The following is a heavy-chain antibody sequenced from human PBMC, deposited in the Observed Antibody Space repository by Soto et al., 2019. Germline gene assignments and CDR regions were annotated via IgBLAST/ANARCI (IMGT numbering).Heavy chain of an antibody. J-gene: IGHJ4*02. CDR2: IYSGETT. D-gene: IGHD2-21*02. V-gene: IGHV3-53*01. CDR1: GFNVNSDY. CDR3: TRDGRGFGRLSLFEY. Sequence: EVQLVESGGGLIHPGGSLRLSCAASGFNVNSDYMNWVRQTPGKGLEWVASIYSGETTYYADSVRGRFTISSDKSKNTLYFQLNSLRIEDTAVYYCTRDGRGFGRLSLFEYWGQGVLVTVSS.